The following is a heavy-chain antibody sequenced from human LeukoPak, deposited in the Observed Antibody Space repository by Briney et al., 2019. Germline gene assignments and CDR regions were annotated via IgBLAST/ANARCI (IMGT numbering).Heavy chain of an antibody. CDR2: INPNSGGT. J-gene: IGHJ4*02. CDR1: GYTFTGYY. D-gene: IGHD4-17*01. V-gene: IGHV1-2*02. Sequence: ASVKVSCKASGYTFTGYYMHWVRQAPGQGLEWMGWINPNSGGTNYAQKFQGRVTMTRDTSISTAYMELSRLRSDDTAVYYCARDRIGYGDYVWSFEGDYWGQGTLVTVSS. CDR3: ARDRIGYGDYVWSFEGDY.